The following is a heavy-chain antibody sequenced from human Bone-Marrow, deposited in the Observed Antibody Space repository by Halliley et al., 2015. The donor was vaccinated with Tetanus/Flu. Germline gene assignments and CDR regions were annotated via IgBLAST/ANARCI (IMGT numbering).Heavy chain of an antibody. D-gene: IGHD3-3*01. V-gene: IGHV3-21*01. CDR2: SRRSDSV. CDR3: ARGGNGYYDLGTGYFLLDF. Sequence: SRRSDSVHYSDSVKGRFTVSRDNAKNSFYLQMNSLRAEDTATYYCARGGNGYYDLGTGYFLLDFWGQGTLVTVSS. J-gene: IGHJ4*02.